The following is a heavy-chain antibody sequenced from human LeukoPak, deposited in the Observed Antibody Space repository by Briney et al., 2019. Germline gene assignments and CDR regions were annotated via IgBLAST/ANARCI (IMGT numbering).Heavy chain of an antibody. D-gene: IGHD4-11*01. V-gene: IGHV1-2*02. CDR1: GYTFTGHY. CDR2: INPKNAGT. J-gene: IGHJ5*02. Sequence: GASVKVSCKASGYTFTGHYMHWVRQAPGQGLEWMGWINPKNAGTNFAQRFQGRVTMTRDTSISTAYMELSRLRSDDTAVYYCARGFPSNYVIRWFDPWGQGTLVTVSS. CDR3: ARGFPSNYVIRWFDP.